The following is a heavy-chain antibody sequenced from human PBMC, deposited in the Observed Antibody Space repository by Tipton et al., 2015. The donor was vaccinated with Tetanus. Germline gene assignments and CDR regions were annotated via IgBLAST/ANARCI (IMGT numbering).Heavy chain of an antibody. V-gene: IGHV3-53*01. J-gene: IGHJ2*01. D-gene: IGHD2-15*01. Sequence: SLRLSCAVSGFTVSSNYIGWVRQAPGKGLDWVSIIYAAGSTYYADSVKGRFTISRDISNDKVLLQMDSVRPEDTAVYYCARVHLVGGYFDVWGRGTLVTVSS. CDR2: IYAAGST. CDR3: ARVHLVGGYFDV. CDR1: GFTVSSNY.